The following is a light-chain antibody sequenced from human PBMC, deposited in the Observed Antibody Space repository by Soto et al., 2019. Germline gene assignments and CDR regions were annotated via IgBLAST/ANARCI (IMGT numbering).Light chain of an antibody. J-gene: IGKJ5*01. V-gene: IGKV1-9*01. CDR3: QQRNSYPRT. CDR1: QGISSY. Sequence: DIQMTQSPSTLPASVGYRFTITCGAGQGISSYLAWYQQKPGKAPKLLIYAASTLQSGVPSRFRGSGSGTDFTLTISSLQPEDFATYYCQQRNSYPRTFGQGTRLEIK. CDR2: AAS.